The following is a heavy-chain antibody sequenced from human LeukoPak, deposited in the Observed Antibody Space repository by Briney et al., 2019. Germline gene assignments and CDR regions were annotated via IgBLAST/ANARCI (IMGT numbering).Heavy chain of an antibody. CDR1: GFTVSSNY. D-gene: IGHD6-13*01. J-gene: IGHJ4*02. CDR3: ARDVAAAGSFDY. Sequence: GGSLRLSCAASGFTVSSNYMSWVRQAPGKGLEWVANIKQDGSEKYYVDFVKGRFTISRDNAKNSLYLQMNSLRAEDTAVYYCARDVAAAGSFDYWGQGTLVTVSS. CDR2: IKQDGSEK. V-gene: IGHV3-7*01.